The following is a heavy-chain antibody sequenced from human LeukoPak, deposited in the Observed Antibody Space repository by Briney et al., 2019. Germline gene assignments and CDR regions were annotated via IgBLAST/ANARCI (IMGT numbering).Heavy chain of an antibody. D-gene: IGHD3-16*01. V-gene: IGHV3-7*01. J-gene: IGHJ4*02. Sequence: GGSLRLSCAASGFTYTNYWVSWFRQAPGQGLEWVASIKQDGSERYYVDSVKGRFTISRDNAKNSLFLQLSSLRVEDTAVYYCARGTMHVYHLYTDYWGQGTLVTVSS. CDR1: GFTYTNYW. CDR2: IKQDGSER. CDR3: ARGTMHVYHLYTDY.